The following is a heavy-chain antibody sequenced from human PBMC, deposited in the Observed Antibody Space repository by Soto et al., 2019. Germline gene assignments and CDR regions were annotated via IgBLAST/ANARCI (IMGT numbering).Heavy chain of an antibody. CDR2: IWYDGSNK. V-gene: IGHV3-33*01. D-gene: IGHD4-17*01. CDR3: ARSDYGDYVFFDY. Sequence: GGSLRLSCAASGFTFSSYGMHWVRQAPGKGLEWVAVIWYDGSNKYYADSVKGRFTISRDNSKNTLYLQMNSLRAEDTAVYYCARSDYGDYVFFDYWGQGTLVTVSS. CDR1: GFTFSSYG. J-gene: IGHJ4*02.